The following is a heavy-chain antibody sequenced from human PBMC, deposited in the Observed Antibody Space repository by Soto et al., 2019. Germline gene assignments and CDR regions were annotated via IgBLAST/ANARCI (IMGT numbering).Heavy chain of an antibody. CDR3: ARTLYGDNVDY. D-gene: IGHD4-17*01. CDR2: MNPNSGNT. V-gene: IGHV1-8*01. J-gene: IGHJ4*01. CDR1: GYTFTSYD. Sequence: QVQLVQSGAEVKKPGASVKVSCKASGYTFTSYDINWVRQATGQGLEWMGWMNPNSGNTGYAQKFQGRVTMTKNTSIITAYLELCSLRSKDTAVYYGARTLYGDNVDYWGHGTLVTVSS.